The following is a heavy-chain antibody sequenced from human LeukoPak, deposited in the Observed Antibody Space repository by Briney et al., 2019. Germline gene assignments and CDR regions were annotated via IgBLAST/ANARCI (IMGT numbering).Heavy chain of an antibody. Sequence: SETLSLTCTVSGGSISSGGYYWSWIRQPPGKGLEWIGYIYHSGSTYYNPSLKSRVTISVDRSKNQFSLKLSSVTAADTAVYYCARRREGRNRGRTTIKNNWFDPWGQGTLVTVSS. D-gene: IGHD4-11*01. J-gene: IGHJ5*02. CDR3: ARRREGRNRGRTTIKNNWFDP. CDR2: IYHSGST. CDR1: GGSISSGGYY. V-gene: IGHV4-30-2*01.